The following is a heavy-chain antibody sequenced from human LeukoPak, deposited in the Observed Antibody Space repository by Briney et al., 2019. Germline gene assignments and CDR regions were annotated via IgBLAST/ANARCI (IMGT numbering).Heavy chain of an antibody. CDR3: AKDYSSYYYYGMDV. Sequence: GGSLRLSCAASGFTFDDYAMHWVRQPPGKGLEWVSGITWNSGSIAYADSVKGRFTISRDNAKNSLYLQMNSLRAEDTALYYCAKDYSSYYYYGMDVWGQGTTVTVS. CDR1: GFTFDDYA. CDR2: ITWNSGSI. J-gene: IGHJ6*02. D-gene: IGHD2-21*01. V-gene: IGHV3-9*01.